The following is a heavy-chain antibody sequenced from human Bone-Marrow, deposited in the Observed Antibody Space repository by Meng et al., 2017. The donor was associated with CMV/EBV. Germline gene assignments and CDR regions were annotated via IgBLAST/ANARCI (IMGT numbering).Heavy chain of an antibody. D-gene: IGHD2-2*02. CDR1: GFTFSSYA. CDR2: ISGSGGST. V-gene: IGHV3-23*01. J-gene: IGHJ4*02. Sequence: GESLKISCAASGFTFSSYAMSWVRQAPGKGLEWVSAISGSGGSTYYADSVKGRFTISRDNSKNTLYLQMNSLRAEDTAVYYCAKDRQYQLLYRAYSGYGDWGPGTLVTFSS. CDR3: AKDRQYQLLYRAYSGYGD.